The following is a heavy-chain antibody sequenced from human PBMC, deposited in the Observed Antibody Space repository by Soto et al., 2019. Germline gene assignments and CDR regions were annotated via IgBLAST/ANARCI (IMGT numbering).Heavy chain of an antibody. D-gene: IGHD2-21*02. V-gene: IGHV3-48*02. CDR1: GFTFSSYS. CDR3: ARDRTDCGGDCYSSLFAFDI. CDR2: ISSSSSTI. Sequence: HPGGSLRLSCAASGFTFSSYSMNWVRQAPGKGLEWVSYISSSSSTIYYADSVKGRFTISRDNAKNSLYLQMNSPRDEDTAVYYCARDRTDCGGDCYSSLFAFDIWGQGTMVTVSS. J-gene: IGHJ3*02.